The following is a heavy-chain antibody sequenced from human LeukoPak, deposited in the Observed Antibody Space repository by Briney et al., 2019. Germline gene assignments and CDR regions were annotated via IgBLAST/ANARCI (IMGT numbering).Heavy chain of an antibody. D-gene: IGHD6-13*01. CDR1: GFTVTSNY. CDR3: AGRFSSSWAHAY. J-gene: IGHJ4*02. Sequence: GGSLRLSCAASGFTVTSNYMSWVRQAPGKGLEWVSSIYSDGRTFYADSVKGRLTTSRDNSKNTLSLQFNSLRVEDTAVYYCAGRFSSSWAHAYWGQGTLVTVSS. V-gene: IGHV3-53*01. CDR2: IYSDGRT.